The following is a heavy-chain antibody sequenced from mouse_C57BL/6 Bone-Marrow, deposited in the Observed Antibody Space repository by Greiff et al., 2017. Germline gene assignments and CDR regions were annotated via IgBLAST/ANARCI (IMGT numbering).Heavy chain of an antibody. J-gene: IGHJ2*01. CDR1: GYTFTSYW. CDR2: INPSSGYT. Sequence: QVQLKESGAELAKPGASVKLSCKASGYTFTSYWMHWVKQRPGQGLEWIGYINPSSGYTKYNQKFKDKATLTADKSSSTAYMQLSSLTYEDSAVYDCADDWDSCYFDYWGEGTTLTVSS. CDR3: ADDWDSCYFDY. D-gene: IGHD4-1*01. V-gene: IGHV1-7*01.